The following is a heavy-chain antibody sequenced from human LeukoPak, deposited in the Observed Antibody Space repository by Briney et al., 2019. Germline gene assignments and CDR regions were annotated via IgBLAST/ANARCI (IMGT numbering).Heavy chain of an antibody. V-gene: IGHV3-74*01. CDR3: ARVKAVAGPIDY. D-gene: IGHD6-19*01. Sequence: GGSLRLSSAASGFTFSSYWMHWVRQAPGKGLVWVSRINSDGSSTSYADSVKGRFTISRDNAKNTLYLQMNSLRAEDTAVYYCARVKAVAGPIDYWGQGTLVTVSS. J-gene: IGHJ4*02. CDR2: INSDGSST. CDR1: GFTFSSYW.